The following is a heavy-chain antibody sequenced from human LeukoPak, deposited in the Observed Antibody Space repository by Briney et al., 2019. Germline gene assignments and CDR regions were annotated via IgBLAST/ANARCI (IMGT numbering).Heavy chain of an antibody. D-gene: IGHD6-13*01. CDR1: GGTFSSYA. J-gene: IGHJ5*02. V-gene: IGHV1-69*04. CDR3: ARVSSSWVNGRDWFDP. CDR2: IIPIFGIA. Sequence: VASVKVSCKASGGTFSSYAISWVRQAPGQGLEWMGRIIPIFGIANYAQKFQGRVTITADKSTSTAYMGLSSLRSGDTAVYYCARVSSSWVNGRDWFDPWGQGTLVTVSS.